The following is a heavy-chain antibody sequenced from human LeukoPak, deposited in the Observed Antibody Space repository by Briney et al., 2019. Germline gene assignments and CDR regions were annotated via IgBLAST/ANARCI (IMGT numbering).Heavy chain of an antibody. CDR2: IYYSGST. J-gene: IGHJ4*02. D-gene: IGHD2-15*01. Sequence: SETLSLTCTVSGGSISSYYWSWIRQPPGKGLEWIGYIYYSGSTNYNPSLKSRVTISLDTSKNQFSLKLSSVTAADTAVYYCARSGSYAAAADYWGQGTLVTVSS. CDR1: GGSISSYY. V-gene: IGHV4-59*08. CDR3: ARSGSYAAAADY.